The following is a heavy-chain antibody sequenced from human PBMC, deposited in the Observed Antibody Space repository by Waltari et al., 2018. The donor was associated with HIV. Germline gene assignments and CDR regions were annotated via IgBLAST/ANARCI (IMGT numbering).Heavy chain of an antibody. CDR3: VRQPLRHDL. J-gene: IGHJ2*01. CDR2: ISYDSREK. Sequence: EVELVESGGGAVQTGGSLRVYCEGSGFNVGSHDLDWVRQTQGKGLEWVAQISYDSREKFHGDSVRGRFVVSRDNARNSIFLQMNNLRDDDTGVYFCVRQPLRHDL. V-gene: IGHV3-7*01. CDR1: GFNVGSHD.